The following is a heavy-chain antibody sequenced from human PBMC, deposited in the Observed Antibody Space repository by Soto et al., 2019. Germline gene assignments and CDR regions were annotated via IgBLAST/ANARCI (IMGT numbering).Heavy chain of an antibody. Sequence: SVKVSCKASGGTFSSYAISWVRQAPGQGLEWMGGIIPIFGTANYAQKFQGRVTITADESTSTAYMELSSLRSEDTAVYYCAGEYCSGGSCYAEGVRYYYYGMDVWGQGTTVTVSS. CDR2: IIPIFGTA. CDR3: AGEYCSGGSCYAEGVRYYYYGMDV. D-gene: IGHD2-15*01. CDR1: GGTFSSYA. J-gene: IGHJ6*02. V-gene: IGHV1-69*13.